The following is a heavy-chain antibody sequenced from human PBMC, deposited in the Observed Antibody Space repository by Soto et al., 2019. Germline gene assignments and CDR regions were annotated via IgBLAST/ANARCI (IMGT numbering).Heavy chain of an antibody. J-gene: IGHJ4*02. CDR2: IDWNDDK. D-gene: IGHD4-17*01. Sequence: ESGPTLVNPTQTLTLTCTFSGFSLSTSGMRVSWIRQPPGKALEWLALIDWNDDKYYNTSLKTRLTISKDISKSQVVLTMTNMDPVDTATYYCARITVTGDAGFDFWGQGTLVTVSS. CDR3: ARITVTGDAGFDF. CDR1: GFSLSTSGMR. V-gene: IGHV2-70*01.